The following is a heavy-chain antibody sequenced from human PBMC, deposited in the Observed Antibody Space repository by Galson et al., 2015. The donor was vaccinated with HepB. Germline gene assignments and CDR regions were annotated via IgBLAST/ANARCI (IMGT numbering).Heavy chain of an antibody. CDR2: ISSSSSYI. V-gene: IGHV3-21*01. J-gene: IGHJ6*02. Sequence: SLRLSCAASGFTFSSYSMNWVRQAPGKGLEWVSSISSSSSYIYYADSVKGRFTISRDNAKNSLYLQMNSLRAEDTAVYYCARAVSPFLNLLPGYGMDVWGQGTTVTVSS. D-gene: IGHD2/OR15-2a*01. CDR3: ARAVSPFLNLLPGYGMDV. CDR1: GFTFSSYS.